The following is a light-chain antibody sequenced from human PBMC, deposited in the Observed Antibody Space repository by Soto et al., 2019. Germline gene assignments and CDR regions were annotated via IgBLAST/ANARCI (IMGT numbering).Light chain of an antibody. CDR3: SSYAGSNNLGV. J-gene: IGLJ3*02. CDR2: EVS. Sequence: QSALTQPPSASGSRGQSVTISCTGTSSDVGGYNYVSWYQQHPGKAPKLMIYEVSKRPSGVPERFSGSKSGNTASLTVSGLQPEDEADDYCSSYAGSNNLGVFGGGTKLTVL. V-gene: IGLV2-8*01. CDR1: SSDVGGYNY.